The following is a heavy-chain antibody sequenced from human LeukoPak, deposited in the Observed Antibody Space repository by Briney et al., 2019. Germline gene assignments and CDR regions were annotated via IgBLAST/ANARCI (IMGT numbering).Heavy chain of an antibody. V-gene: IGHV4-39*01. CDR1: GGSISSSSYY. D-gene: IGHD3-22*01. CDR3: ARQSYDSSASPTFFDF. J-gene: IGHJ4*02. CDR2: IYYSGST. Sequence: PSETLSLTCTVSGGSISSSSYYWGWIRQPPGKGLEWIGSIYYSGSTYYNPSLKSRVTISVDTSKNQFSLKLSSVTAADTAVYYCARQSYDSSASPTFFDFWGQGTLVTVSS.